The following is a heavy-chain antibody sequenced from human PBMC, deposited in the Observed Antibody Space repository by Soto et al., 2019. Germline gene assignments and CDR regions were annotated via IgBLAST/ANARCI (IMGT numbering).Heavy chain of an antibody. CDR1: GGSINSYY. J-gene: IGHJ6*03. CDR2: IYYSGST. D-gene: IGHD6-13*01. Sequence: SETLPLTCTVSGGSINSYYWSWIRQPPGKGLEWIGYIYYSGSTNYNPSLKSRVTISVDTSKNQFSLKLSSVTAADTAVYYCARSGYLLTYYMDVCGRRTTVTVSS. V-gene: IGHV4-59*01. CDR3: ARSGYLLTYYMDV.